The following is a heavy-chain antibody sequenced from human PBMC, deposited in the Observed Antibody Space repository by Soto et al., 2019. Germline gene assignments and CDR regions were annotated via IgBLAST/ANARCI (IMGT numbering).Heavy chain of an antibody. V-gene: IGHV1-46*02. CDR1: GYTFKSFY. CDR2: INPPDGSV. J-gene: IGHJ5*02. CDR3: ARDFGRHGAGDTTGWFDP. Sequence: QVQLVQSGAEVKKPGASVKVSCTASGYTFKSFYRHWVRQAPGQGLEWLGMINPPDGSVSFAQKFQDRVTLTTYRPASTVYMELSSLTREDTAVYFCARDFGRHGAGDTTGWFDPWGQGTLVTVSS. D-gene: IGHD4-17*01.